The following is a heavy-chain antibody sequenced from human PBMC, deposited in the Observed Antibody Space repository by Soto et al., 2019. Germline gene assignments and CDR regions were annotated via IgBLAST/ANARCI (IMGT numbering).Heavy chain of an antibody. V-gene: IGHV1-69*06. J-gene: IGHJ6*02. Sequence: KVSCKASGGTFSSYAISWVRQAPGQGLEWMGGIIPIFGTANYAQKFQGRVTITADKSTSTAYMELSSLRSEDTAVYYCARGVVAASKLYYYYYGMDVWGQGTTVTVSS. CDR2: IIPIFGTA. D-gene: IGHD2-15*01. CDR3: ARGVVAASKLYYYYYGMDV. CDR1: GGTFSSYA.